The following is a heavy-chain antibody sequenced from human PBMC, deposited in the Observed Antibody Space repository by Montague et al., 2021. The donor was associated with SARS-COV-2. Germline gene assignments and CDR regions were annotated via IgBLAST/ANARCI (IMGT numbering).Heavy chain of an antibody. V-gene: IGHV4-61*02. Sequence: TLSLTCTVSGSSISSGSYYWSWIRQPAGKGLEWIGRISISGSTNYNPSLKSRVTISVDTSKNQFPLKLSSVTAADTAVYYCTREGYQVLWSDYYYYGMDVWGQGPRSPSP. CDR3: TREGYQVLWSDYYYYGMDV. D-gene: IGHD2-2*01. CDR1: GSSISSGSYY. J-gene: IGHJ6*02. CDR2: ISISGST.